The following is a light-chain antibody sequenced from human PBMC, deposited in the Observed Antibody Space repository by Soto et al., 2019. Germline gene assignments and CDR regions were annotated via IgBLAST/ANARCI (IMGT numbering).Light chain of an antibody. CDR1: QDVRKY. V-gene: IGKV1-33*01. CDR3: QQRHNLPHT. J-gene: IGKJ3*01. Sequence: DIQMTQSPSSLSASVGDRVTITCQASQDVRKYLSWYQQKARKAPKLLIYDASNLETVVPSRFSGSGSGTDFTCTISSLQPEDIATYYCQQRHNLPHTFGPGTKVDIK. CDR2: DAS.